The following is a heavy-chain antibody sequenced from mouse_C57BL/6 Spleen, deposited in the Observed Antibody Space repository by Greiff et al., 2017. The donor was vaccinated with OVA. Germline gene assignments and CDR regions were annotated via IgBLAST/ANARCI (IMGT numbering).Heavy chain of an antibody. CDR3: AREYGNHYAMDD. CDR2: ISSGSSTI. V-gene: IGHV5-17*01. Sequence: EVQGVESGGGLVKPGGSLKLSCAASGFTFSDYGMHWVRQAPEKGLEWVAYISSGSSTIYYADTVTGRFTITRDNAKNNLFLQMTSLRSEDTAMYYCAREYGNHYAMDDWGQGTSVTVSS. J-gene: IGHJ4*01. D-gene: IGHD2-10*02. CDR1: GFTFSDYG.